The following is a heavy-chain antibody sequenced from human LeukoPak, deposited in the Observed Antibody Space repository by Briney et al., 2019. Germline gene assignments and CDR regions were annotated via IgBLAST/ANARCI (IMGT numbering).Heavy chain of an antibody. V-gene: IGHV3-30*02. J-gene: IGHJ4*02. CDR2: IRYDGSNK. Sequence: GGSLRLSCAASGFTFSSYGMHWVRQAPGKGLEWVAFIRYDGSNKYYADSVKGRFTISRDNSKNTLYLQMNSLRAEDTAVYYCAKVGIAVADKGDYWGQGTLVTVSS. CDR3: AKVGIAVADKGDY. CDR1: GFTFSSYG. D-gene: IGHD6-19*01.